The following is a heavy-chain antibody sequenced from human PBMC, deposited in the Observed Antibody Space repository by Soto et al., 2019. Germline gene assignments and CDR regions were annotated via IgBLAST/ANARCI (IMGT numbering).Heavy chain of an antibody. J-gene: IGHJ6*02. V-gene: IGHV3-30*18. D-gene: IGHD3-10*01. Sequence: PGGSLRLSCAASGFTFSSYCIHWVRQAPCKGLEWVAVISYDGSNKYYADSVKGRFTISRDNYKNTLYLKMNSLRAEDTAVYYCAKDQRSGSGSYQNGYYFHYGMDVWGQATTVTVCS. CDR2: ISYDGSNK. CDR1: GFTFSSYC. CDR3: AKDQRSGSGSYQNGYYFHYGMDV.